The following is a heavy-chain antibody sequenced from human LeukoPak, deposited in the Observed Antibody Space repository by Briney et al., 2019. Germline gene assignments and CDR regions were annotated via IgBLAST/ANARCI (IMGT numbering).Heavy chain of an antibody. Sequence: ASVKVSCKASGYTFSTYGMNWVRQAPGQGLEWMGWINTNTGNPTYAQGFTGRFVLSLDTSVSTAYLQISSLKAEDTAVYYCARVVGCGGDCYSGISHYWGQGTLVTVSS. CDR2: INTNTGNP. D-gene: IGHD2-21*02. J-gene: IGHJ4*02. V-gene: IGHV7-4-1*02. CDR1: GYTFSTYG. CDR3: ARVVGCGGDCYSGISHY.